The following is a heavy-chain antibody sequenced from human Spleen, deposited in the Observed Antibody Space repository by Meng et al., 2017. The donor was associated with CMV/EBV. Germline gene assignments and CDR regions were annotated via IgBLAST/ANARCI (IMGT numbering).Heavy chain of an antibody. CDR3: ARNYYYDNSGYYWGIYYFDN. CDR1: GFTFSSYS. D-gene: IGHD3-22*01. CDR2: ISSSSSYI. J-gene: IGHJ4*02. V-gene: IGHV3-21*04. Sequence: GGSLRLSCAALGFTFSSYSMNWVPQAPGKGLEWVSSISSSSSYIYFADSVKGRFTISRDNAKNSLYLQMNSLRAEDTALHYCARNYYYDNSGYYWGIYYFDNWGQGTLVTVSS.